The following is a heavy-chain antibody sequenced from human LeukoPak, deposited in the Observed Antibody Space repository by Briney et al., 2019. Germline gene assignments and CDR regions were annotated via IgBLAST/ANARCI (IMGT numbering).Heavy chain of an antibody. D-gene: IGHD3-3*01. J-gene: IGHJ2*01. CDR2: IIPIIRKA. V-gene: IGHV1-69*16. CDR3: ASVLWSPYYTVWYFDL. Sequence: SVKVSCKASGGTFSTYSISWVRQALGQGLEWMGGIIPIIRKANYAQKFQGRVTITTDESTSTAYMELSSLRSEDTAVYYCASVLWSPYYTVWYFDLWGRGTLVTVSS. CDR1: GGTFSTYS.